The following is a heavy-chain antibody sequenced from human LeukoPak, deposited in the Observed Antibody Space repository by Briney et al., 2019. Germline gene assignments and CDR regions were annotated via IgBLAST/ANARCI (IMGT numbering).Heavy chain of an antibody. CDR1: GFTFDDFA. CDR2: INWNSGYI. D-gene: IGHD1-26*01. V-gene: IGHV3-9*01. CDR3: AKDRGVGIYYFDS. Sequence: PGGSLRLSCAASGFTFDDFAMHWVRQAPRKGLEWVSGINWNSGYIGYADSVKGRFTISRDNAKSSLYLQMNSLRTEDTALYYCAKDRGVGIYYFDSWGQGTLVTVSS. J-gene: IGHJ4*02.